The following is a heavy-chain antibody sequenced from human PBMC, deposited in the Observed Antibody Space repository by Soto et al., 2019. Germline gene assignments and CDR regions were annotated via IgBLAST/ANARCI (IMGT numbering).Heavy chain of an antibody. V-gene: IGHV3-23*01. D-gene: IGHD6-25*01. Sequence: EVQLLESGGDLVQPGGSLRLSCAASGFTFSSYAMGWVRQSPGKGLGWVSANTAGGDMTFYADSVKGRFTISRDNSENTLYLQMDSLRAEDTAVYSCAKYTSGYYSFDYWGQGALVSVSS. J-gene: IGHJ4*02. CDR2: NTAGGDMT. CDR1: GFTFSSYA. CDR3: AKYTSGYYSFDY.